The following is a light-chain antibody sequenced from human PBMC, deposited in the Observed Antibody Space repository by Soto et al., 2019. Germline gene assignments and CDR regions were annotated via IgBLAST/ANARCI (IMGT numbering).Light chain of an antibody. CDR3: SSYTSSSTLEV. CDR2: DVS. Sequence: QSALTQPASVSGSPXQSITXXXTXTSSDVGGYNYVSWYQQHPGKAPKLMIYDVSNRPSGVSNRFSGSKSGNTASLTISGLQAEDEADYYCSSYTSSSTLEVFGTGTKVTVL. V-gene: IGLV2-14*01. J-gene: IGLJ1*01. CDR1: SSDVGGYNY.